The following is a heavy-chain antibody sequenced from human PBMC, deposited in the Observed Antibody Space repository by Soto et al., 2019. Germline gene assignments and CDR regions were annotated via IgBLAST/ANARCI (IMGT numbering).Heavy chain of an antibody. CDR3: ARGSLLMLYATLDY. J-gene: IGHJ4*02. CDR1: GGSFSGYY. D-gene: IGHD2-8*01. CDR2: INHSGSI. V-gene: IGHV4-34*01. Sequence: QVQLPQWGAGLLKPSETLSLTCAVYGGSFSGYYWTWIRQPPGKGLEWIGEINHSGSISYNLSLSSRVSISEDTSKNHFSLKINSVTAADTAVYYCARGSLLMLYATLDYWVQGTPLTVSS.